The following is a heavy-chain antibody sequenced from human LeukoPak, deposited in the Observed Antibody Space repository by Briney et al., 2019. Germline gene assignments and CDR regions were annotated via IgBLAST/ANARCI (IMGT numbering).Heavy chain of an antibody. CDR1: GLTIINYA. V-gene: IGHV3-23*01. CDR3: AKDYRTGWHY. J-gene: IGHJ4*02. CDR2: ITNSGGTT. Sequence: GGSLRLSCAASGLTIINYAMTWVRQAPGKGLEWDSSITNSGGTTYYADSVKGRFTISRDNSKNTLYLQMNSLRAEDTAMYYCAKDYRTGWHYWGQGTLVTVSS. D-gene: IGHD6-19*01.